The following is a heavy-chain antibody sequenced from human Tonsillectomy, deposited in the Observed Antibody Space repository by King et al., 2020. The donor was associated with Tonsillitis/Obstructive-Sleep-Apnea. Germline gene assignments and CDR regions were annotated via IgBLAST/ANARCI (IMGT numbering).Heavy chain of an antibody. J-gene: IGHJ6*03. CDR3: ARSEVGYYYYYYMDV. CDR1: GYTFTGYY. Sequence: QLVQSGAEVKKPGASVKVSCKASGYTFTGYYMHWVRQAPGQGLEWMGWINPNSGGTNYAQKFQGRVTMTRDTSISTAYMELSRLRSDDTAVYYCARSEVGYYYYYYMDVWGKGTTVTVSS. V-gene: IGHV1-2*02. CDR2: INPNSGGT.